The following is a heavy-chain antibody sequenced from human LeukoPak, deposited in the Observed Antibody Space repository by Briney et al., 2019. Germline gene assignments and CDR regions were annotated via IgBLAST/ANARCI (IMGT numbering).Heavy chain of an antibody. J-gene: IGHJ5*02. CDR3: ARVATMVRDGFDP. CDR1: GFTFSSY. V-gene: IGHV4-31*02. D-gene: IGHD3-10*01. Sequence: LRLSCTASGFTFSSYWSWIRQHPGKGLEWIGYIYYSGSTYYNPSLKSRVTISVDTSKNQFSLKLSSVTAADTAVYYCARVATMVRDGFDPWGQGTLVTVSS. CDR2: IYYSGST.